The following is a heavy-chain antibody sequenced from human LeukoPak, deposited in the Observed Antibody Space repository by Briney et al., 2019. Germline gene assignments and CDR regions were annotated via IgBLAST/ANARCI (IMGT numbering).Heavy chain of an antibody. Sequence: GASVKVSCKASGYTFTGYYMHWVRQAPGQGLEWMGIINPSGGSTSYAQKFQGRVTMTRDTSTSTVYMELSSLRSEDTAVYYCARVGPLGPLYSSSWYFTGFAFDIWGQGTMVTASS. CDR1: GYTFTGYY. CDR3: ARVGPLGPLYSSSWYFTGFAFDI. J-gene: IGHJ3*02. D-gene: IGHD6-13*01. CDR2: INPSGGST. V-gene: IGHV1-46*01.